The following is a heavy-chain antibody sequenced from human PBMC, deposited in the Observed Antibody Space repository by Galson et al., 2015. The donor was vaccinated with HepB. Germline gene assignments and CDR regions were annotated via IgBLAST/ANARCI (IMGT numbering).Heavy chain of an antibody. CDR2: ISSSSSYI. D-gene: IGHD5-24*01. J-gene: IGHJ6*02. Sequence: SLRLSCAASGFTFSSYSMNWVRQAPGKGLEWVSSISSSSSYIYYADSVKGRFTISRDNAKNSLYLQMNSLRADDTAVYYCARDGYNFPGGNYYYYYGMDVWGQGTTVTVSS. V-gene: IGHV3-21*01. CDR3: ARDGYNFPGGNYYYYYGMDV. CDR1: GFTFSSYS.